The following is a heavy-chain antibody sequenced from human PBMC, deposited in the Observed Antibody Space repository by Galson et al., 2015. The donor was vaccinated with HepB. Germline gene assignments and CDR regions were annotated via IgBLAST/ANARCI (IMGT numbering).Heavy chain of an antibody. V-gene: IGHV3-53*01. Sequence: SLRLSCAASGFTVSSNYMSWVRQAPGKGLEWVSVIYSGDITYYADSVKGRFTISRDNSKNTLYLQMNSLRAEDTAVYYCARMNYYEGFYFDYWGQGTLVTVSS. CDR1: GFTVSSNY. CDR3: ARMNYYEGFYFDY. CDR2: IYSGDIT. D-gene: IGHD1-26*01. J-gene: IGHJ4*02.